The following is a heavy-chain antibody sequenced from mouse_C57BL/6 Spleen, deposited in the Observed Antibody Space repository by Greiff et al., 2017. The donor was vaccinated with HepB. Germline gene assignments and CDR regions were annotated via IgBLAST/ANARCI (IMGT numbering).Heavy chain of an antibody. CDR2: IDPNSGAT. J-gene: IGHJ2*01. CDR1: GSPSTSYW. Sequence: LPQPFASLFPPGASFPLSCKAPGSPSTSYWLPWVKQRPGRGLPRPPRIDPNSGATKYNEKFKSKATLTVDKPSSTAYMQLSSLTSEDSAVYYCARRYYGSSSLDYWGQGTTLTVSS. CDR3: ARRYYGSSSLDY. V-gene: IGHV1-72*01. D-gene: IGHD1-1*01.